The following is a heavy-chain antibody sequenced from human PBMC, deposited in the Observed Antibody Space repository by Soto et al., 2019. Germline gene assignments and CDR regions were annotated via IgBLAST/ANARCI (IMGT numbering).Heavy chain of an antibody. V-gene: IGHV3-30*18. CDR1: GFTFSSYG. CDR2: ISYDGSNK. D-gene: IGHD1-1*01. CDR3: AKSQIRGWKRLPQYDY. J-gene: IGHJ4*02. Sequence: GGSLRLSCAASGFTFSSYGMHWVRQAPGKGLEWVAVISYDGSNKYYADSVKGRFTISRDNSKNTLYLQMNSLRAEDTAVYYCAKSQIRGWKRLPQYDYWGQGTLVTVSS.